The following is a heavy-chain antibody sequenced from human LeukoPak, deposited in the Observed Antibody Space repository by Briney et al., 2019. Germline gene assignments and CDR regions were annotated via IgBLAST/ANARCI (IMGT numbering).Heavy chain of an antibody. V-gene: IGHV4-38-2*02. Sequence: SETLSLTCTVSDYSISSGYYWGWIRQPPGKGLEWIGSIYHSGSTYYNPSLKSRVTISVDTSKNQFSLKLSSVTAADTAVYYCARDLLGGSSGWYWNFDLWGRGTLVIVSS. CDR3: ARDLLGGSSGWYWNFDL. CDR2: IYHSGST. CDR1: DYSISSGYY. J-gene: IGHJ2*01. D-gene: IGHD6-19*01.